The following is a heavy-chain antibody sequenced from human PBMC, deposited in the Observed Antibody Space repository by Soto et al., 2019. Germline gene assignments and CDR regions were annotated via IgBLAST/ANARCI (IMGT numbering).Heavy chain of an antibody. D-gene: IGHD3-16*01. Sequence: ASVKVSCKATGYTFFNYALYWVRQAPGQGREWMGIISPRDGSTTYAQKFQGRVTMTRDTSTSTVYIELSSLRSEDTATYYCARGGGTLDYWGQGTLVTVSS. CDR1: GYTFFNYA. CDR2: ISPRDGST. V-gene: IGHV1-46*01. CDR3: ARGGGTLDY. J-gene: IGHJ4*02.